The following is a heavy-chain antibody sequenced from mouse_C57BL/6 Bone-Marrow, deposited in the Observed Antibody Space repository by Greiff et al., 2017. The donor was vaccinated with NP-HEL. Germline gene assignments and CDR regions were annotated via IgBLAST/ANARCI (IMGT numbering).Heavy chain of an antibody. D-gene: IGHD2-4*01. CDR1: GYTFTDYN. CDR2: INPNNGGT. V-gene: IGHV1-18*01. CDR3: ARRFDYDGRYYFDY. Sequence: EVQLQQSGPELVKPGASVKIPCKASGYTFTDYNMDWVKQSHGKSLEWIGDINPNNGGTIYNQKFKGKATLTVDKSSSTAYMELRSLTSEDTAVYYCARRFDYDGRYYFDYWGQGTTLTVSS. J-gene: IGHJ2*01.